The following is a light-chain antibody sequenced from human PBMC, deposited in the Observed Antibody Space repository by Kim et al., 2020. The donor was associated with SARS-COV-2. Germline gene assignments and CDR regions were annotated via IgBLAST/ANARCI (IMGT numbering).Light chain of an antibody. CDR2: GTS. V-gene: IGKV3-15*01. CDR1: QSVSTN. Sequence: GSPGDRATLSCRTSQSVSTNLAWYQQTPGQAPRLLIYGTSTRATGIPPRFSGSGSGTEFTLTISSLQSEDFAIYYCQQYNRWPPYIFGQGTKLEI. J-gene: IGKJ2*01. CDR3: QQYNRWPPYI.